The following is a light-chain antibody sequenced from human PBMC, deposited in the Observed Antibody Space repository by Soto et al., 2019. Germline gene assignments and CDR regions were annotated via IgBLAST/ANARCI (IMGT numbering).Light chain of an antibody. CDR1: QSVGRS. V-gene: IGKV1-5*01. CDR2: GVS. J-gene: IGKJ1*01. Sequence: DIQSTQSPSTLSASVGDRVTITCRASQSVGRSLAWYQQQPGKAPKLLIYGVSTLESGVPSSFSGFGSETEFTLSISSLQPGDFGTYYCQQFYKGWTFGQGTRV. CDR3: QQFYKGWT.